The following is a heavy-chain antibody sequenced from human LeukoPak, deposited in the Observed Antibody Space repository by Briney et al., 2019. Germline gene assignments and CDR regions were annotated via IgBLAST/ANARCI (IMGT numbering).Heavy chain of an antibody. CDR1: GGTFSSYA. CDR3: AIANLNYDFWSGYYTLAWFDP. Sequence: SVKVSCKASGGTFSSYAISWVRQAPGHGLEWMGGIIPIFGTANYAQKFQGRVTITADESTSTAYMELSSLRSEDTAVYYCAIANLNYDFWSGYYTLAWFDPWGQGTLVTVSS. CDR2: IIPIFGTA. J-gene: IGHJ5*02. V-gene: IGHV1-69*13. D-gene: IGHD3-3*01.